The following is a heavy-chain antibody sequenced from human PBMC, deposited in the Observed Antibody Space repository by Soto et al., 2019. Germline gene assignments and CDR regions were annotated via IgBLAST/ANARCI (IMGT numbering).Heavy chain of an antibody. CDR2: IYRTGST. J-gene: IGHJ4*02. V-gene: IGHV4-4*02. CDR3: ASRDPGTSVDY. Sequence: NPSGSLALTCAVSGGSFSINNWWAWVRQPPGQGLEWIGEIYRTGSTNYNPSLKSRVTISLDKSENQFSLKVTSLTAADTVVYYCASRDPGTSVDYWGQGTLVTVSS. D-gene: IGHD1-7*01. CDR1: GGSFSINNW.